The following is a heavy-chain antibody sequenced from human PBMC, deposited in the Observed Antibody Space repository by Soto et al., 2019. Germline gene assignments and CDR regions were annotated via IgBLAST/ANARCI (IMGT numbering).Heavy chain of an antibody. Sequence: QLQLQESGSGLVKPSQTLSLTCAVSGGSISSGGYSWSWIRQPPGKGLEWIGYIYHSGSTYYNPSLNSRVTISVDRSKNQFSLKLSSVPAADTAVYYCARAHGSGWGAFDIWGQGTMVTVSS. V-gene: IGHV4-30-2*01. CDR1: GGSISSGGYS. CDR2: IYHSGST. CDR3: ARAHGSGWGAFDI. J-gene: IGHJ3*02. D-gene: IGHD3-10*01.